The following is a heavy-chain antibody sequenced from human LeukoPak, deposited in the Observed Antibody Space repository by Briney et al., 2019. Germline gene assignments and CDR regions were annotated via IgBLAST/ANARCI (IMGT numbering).Heavy chain of an antibody. D-gene: IGHD5-18*01. CDR3: AKDLSYGFDY. Sequence: GGSLRLSCAASGFTFSIYAMGWVRQAPGKGLEWVSAISATDSRPYYADSVKGRFTISRDNSKSTLYLQLNGLRGEDTAIYYCAKDLSYGFDYWGQGTLVTVSS. CDR1: GFTFSIYA. CDR2: ISATDSRP. V-gene: IGHV3-23*01. J-gene: IGHJ4*02.